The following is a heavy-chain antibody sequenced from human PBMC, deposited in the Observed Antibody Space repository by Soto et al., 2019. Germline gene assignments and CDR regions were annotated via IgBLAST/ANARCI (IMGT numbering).Heavy chain of an antibody. V-gene: IGHV1-69*13. CDR3: ARDAVDTAMAHKDYYYYYCIDL. CDR1: GGTFSSYA. Sequence: SVKVSCKASGGTFSSYAISWVRQAPGQGLEWMGGIIPIFGTANYAQKFQGRVTITADESTSTAYMELSSLRSEDTAVYYCARDAVDTAMAHKDYYYYYCIDLWGQGTTVTVSS. CDR2: IIPIFGTA. J-gene: IGHJ6*02. D-gene: IGHD5-18*01.